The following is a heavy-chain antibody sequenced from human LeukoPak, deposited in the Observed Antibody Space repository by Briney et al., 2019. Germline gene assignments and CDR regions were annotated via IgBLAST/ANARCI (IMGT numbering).Heavy chain of an antibody. D-gene: IGHD1-1*01. CDR1: GFTFSTYG. CDR3: AKVVAPGGNVDSYGMDV. Sequence: LGGSLRLSCAASGFTFSTYGMHWVRQAPGKGLEWVAVIWYDGSNKNHADSVKGRFTISRDNSKNTLYLQMNSLRVEDTAVYYCAKVVAPGGNVDSYGMDVWGQGTTVTVSS. V-gene: IGHV3-33*06. CDR2: IWYDGSNK. J-gene: IGHJ6*02.